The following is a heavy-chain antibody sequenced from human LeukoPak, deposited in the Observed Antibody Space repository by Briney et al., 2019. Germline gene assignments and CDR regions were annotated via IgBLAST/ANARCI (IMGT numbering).Heavy chain of an antibody. CDR1: GFTFRNHA. J-gene: IGHJ4*02. CDR2: IYENGGTT. Sequence: GGSLRLSCVGSGFTFRNHAMSWVRQAPEKGLEFVSGIYENGGTTYYADSVKGRFSISRDNSKNTLYLQMDSLRGEDTAVYYCAKDFRIGYSAHFDYWGQGALVTVSS. CDR3: AKDFRIGYSAHFDY. D-gene: IGHD2-21*01. V-gene: IGHV3-23*01.